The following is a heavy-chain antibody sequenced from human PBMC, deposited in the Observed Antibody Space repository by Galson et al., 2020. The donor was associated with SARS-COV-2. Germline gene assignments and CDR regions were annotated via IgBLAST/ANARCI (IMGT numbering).Heavy chain of an antibody. D-gene: IGHD6-19*01. CDR3: ARHGASSGWYEGIDY. CDR1: GYSFTNYW. V-gene: IGHV5-51*01. J-gene: IGHJ4*02. Sequence: GESLKISCRTSGYSFTNYWIGWVRQVPGKGLEWMGIIYPDDSYPIYSPSFQGQVTISADKSISTAFLQWSSLKASDTAIYYCARHGASSGWYEGIDYWGQGTLVTVSS. CDR2: IYPDDSYP.